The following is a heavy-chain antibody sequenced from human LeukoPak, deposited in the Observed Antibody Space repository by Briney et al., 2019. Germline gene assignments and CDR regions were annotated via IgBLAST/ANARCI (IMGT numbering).Heavy chain of an antibody. Sequence: PGGSLRLSCAASGFTFSSYNMNWVRQARGKGLEWGSSISSSSSYIYYADSVKGRFTISRDNAKNSLYLQMNSLRAEDTAVYYCARDPPSFQHWGQGTLVTVSS. CDR1: GFTFSSYN. CDR2: ISSSSSYI. CDR3: ARDPPSFQH. J-gene: IGHJ1*01. V-gene: IGHV3-21*01.